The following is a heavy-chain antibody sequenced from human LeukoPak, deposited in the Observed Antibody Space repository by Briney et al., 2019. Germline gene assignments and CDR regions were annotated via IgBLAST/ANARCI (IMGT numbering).Heavy chain of an antibody. CDR2: IYYSGST. V-gene: IGHV4-31*03. J-gene: IGHJ5*02. CDR1: GGSISSGGYY. Sequence: SQTLSLTCTVSGGSISSGGYYWSWIRQHPGKGLEWIGYIYYSGSTYYNPSLKSRVTISVDTSKNQFSLKLSSVTAADTAVYYCARDGSGSPAGWFDPWGQGTLVTVSS. D-gene: IGHD3-10*01. CDR3: ARDGSGSPAGWFDP.